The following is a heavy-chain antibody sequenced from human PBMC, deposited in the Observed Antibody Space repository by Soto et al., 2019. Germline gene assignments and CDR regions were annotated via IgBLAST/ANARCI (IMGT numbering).Heavy chain of an antibody. CDR1: GGSFSGYY. D-gene: IGHD3-10*01. Sequence: SETLSLTCAVYGGSFSGYYWTWIRQPPGKGLEWIGEIDHSGSTNDNPSLRSRLAISVDTSKNQFSLRLTSVTAADTALYFCARGDGSGSTKGLIDYWGHGNLVTVS. J-gene: IGHJ4*01. V-gene: IGHV4-34*01. CDR3: ARGDGSGSTKGLIDY. CDR2: IDHSGST.